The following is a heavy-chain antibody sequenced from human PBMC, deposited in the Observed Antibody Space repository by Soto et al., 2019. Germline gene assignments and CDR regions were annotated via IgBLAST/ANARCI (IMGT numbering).Heavy chain of an antibody. CDR3: ARKRAREDIFLYYYGMDV. V-gene: IGHV1-18*01. CDR2: ISAYNGNT. D-gene: IGHD6-6*01. J-gene: IGHJ6*02. Sequence: ASVKVSCKASGYTFTSYGISWGRQAPGQGLEWMGWISAYNGNTNYAQKLQGRVTMTTDTSTSTAYMELRSLRSDDTAVYYCARKRAREDIFLYYYGMDVWGQGATVTVSS. CDR1: GYTFTSYG.